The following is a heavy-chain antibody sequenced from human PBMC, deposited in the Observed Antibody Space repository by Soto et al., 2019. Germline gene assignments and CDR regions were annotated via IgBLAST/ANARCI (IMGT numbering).Heavy chain of an antibody. Sequence: PGGSLRLSCAASGFTFSSYAMSWVRQAPGKGLEWVSAISGSGGSTYYADSVKGRFTISRDNSKNTLYLQMNSLRAEDTAVYYCAKGYGTYYYDSSGYYIDYWGQGTLVTVSS. CDR2: ISGSGGST. CDR1: GFTFSSYA. D-gene: IGHD3-22*01. V-gene: IGHV3-23*01. CDR3: AKGYGTYYYDSSGYYIDY. J-gene: IGHJ4*02.